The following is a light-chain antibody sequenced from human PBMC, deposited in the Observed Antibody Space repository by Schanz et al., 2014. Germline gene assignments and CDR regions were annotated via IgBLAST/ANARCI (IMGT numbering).Light chain of an antibody. CDR2: EVN. CDR3: TSFTGSDNLL. V-gene: IGLV2-8*01. Sequence: QSALTQPPSASGSPGQSVTISCTGTSSDVGAYNYVTWYQQHPGKAPKLIIYEVNKRPSGVPNRFSGSKSGNTASLTVSGLQAEDEADYYCTSFTGSDNLLFGGGTKLTVL. CDR1: SSDVGAYNY. J-gene: IGLJ2*01.